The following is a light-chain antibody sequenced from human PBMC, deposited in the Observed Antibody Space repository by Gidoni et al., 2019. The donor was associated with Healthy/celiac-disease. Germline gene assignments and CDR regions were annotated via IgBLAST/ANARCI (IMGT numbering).Light chain of an antibody. CDR2: DAS. Sequence: QMTQSPSSLSASVGDRVTITCQARQDISNYLNSYQQKPGKAPKRLIYDASNLETGVPSRFSGSGSGTDFTFTISSLQPEDIATYYCQQYDNLHSITFXXXTRLEIK. CDR3: QQYDNLHSIT. V-gene: IGKV1-33*01. J-gene: IGKJ5*01. CDR1: QDISNY.